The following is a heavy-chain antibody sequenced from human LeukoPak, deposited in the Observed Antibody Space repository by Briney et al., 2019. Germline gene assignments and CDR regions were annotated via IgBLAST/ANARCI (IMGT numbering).Heavy chain of an antibody. CDR2: ISSSSSYM. CDR3: AREGSSGYDTPYYYYYGMDV. D-gene: IGHD5-12*01. Sequence: PGGGLRLSCAASVFTFSRCSMNWVRQAPGKGLEWVSSISSSSSYMYYADSVQGRFTISRETAKNSLYLQMNSLRAEDTAVYYCAREGSSGYDTPYYYYYGMDVWGQGTTVTVSS. J-gene: IGHJ6*02. CDR1: VFTFSRCS. V-gene: IGHV3-21*01.